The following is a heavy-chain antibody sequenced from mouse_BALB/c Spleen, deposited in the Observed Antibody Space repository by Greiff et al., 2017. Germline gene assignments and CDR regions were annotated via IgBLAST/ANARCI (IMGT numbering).Heavy chain of an antibody. CDR3: ARGLRRDFDY. V-gene: IGHV1-39*01. D-gene: IGHD2-4*01. J-gene: IGHJ2*01. CDR1: GYSFTGYN. Sequence: VQLQQSGPEMEKPGASVKISCKASGYSFTGYNMNWVKQRNGKSLEWIGNIDPYSGGTSYNQKFKGKATLTVDKSSSTAYMQLKSLTSEDSAVCYSARGLRRDFDYWGQGTTLTVSS. CDR2: IDPYSGGT.